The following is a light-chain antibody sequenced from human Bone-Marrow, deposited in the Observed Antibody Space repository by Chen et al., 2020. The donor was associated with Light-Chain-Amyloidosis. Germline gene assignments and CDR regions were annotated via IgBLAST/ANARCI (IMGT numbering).Light chain of an antibody. CDR2: GSS. V-gene: IGKV3-20*01. Sequence: EIVLTQSPGTLSLSPGEGAYLSCRASQTIRSNYLTWYQQKFGQAPRLLIYGSSSRATGIPDRVTGSGSGTDFTLTINRLEPEDFAMYYCQQYGTSPLTFGGGTKVEIK. CDR1: QTIRSNY. CDR3: QQYGTSPLT. J-gene: IGKJ4*01.